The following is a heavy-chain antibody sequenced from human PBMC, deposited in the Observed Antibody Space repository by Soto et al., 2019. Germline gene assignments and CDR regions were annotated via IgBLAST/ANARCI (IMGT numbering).Heavy chain of an antibody. CDR2: IIPIFGTA. D-gene: IGHD6-6*01. V-gene: IGHV1-69*13. Sequence: ASVKVSCKASGGTFSSYAISWVRQAPGQGLEWMGGIIPIFGTANYAQKFQGRVTITADESTSTAYMELSSLRSEDTAVYYCARVYTGIGYSSSLDYGMDVWGQGTTVTVSS. CDR1: GGTFSSYA. CDR3: ARVYTGIGYSSSLDYGMDV. J-gene: IGHJ6*02.